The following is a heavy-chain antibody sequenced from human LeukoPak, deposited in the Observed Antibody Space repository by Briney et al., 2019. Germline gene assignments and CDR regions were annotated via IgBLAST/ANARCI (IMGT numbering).Heavy chain of an antibody. CDR2: IIPILGIA. CDR3: ARAHISGDYDSSGYPFDY. J-gene: IGHJ4*02. V-gene: IGHV1-69*04. D-gene: IGHD3-22*01. CDR1: GGTFGSYA. Sequence: AVTVACKASGGTFGSYAISWGRQAPGQEIEWMGRIIPILGIANYAQKFQGRVTITADKSTSTAYMELSSLRSEDTAVYYCARAHISGDYDSSGYPFDYWGQGTLVTVSS.